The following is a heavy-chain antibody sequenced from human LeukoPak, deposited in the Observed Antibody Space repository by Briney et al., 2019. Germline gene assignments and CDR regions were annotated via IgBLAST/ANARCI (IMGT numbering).Heavy chain of an antibody. CDR1: GFTFNSYS. Sequence: GGSLRLSCAASGFTFNSYSMNWVRQAPGKGLEWVSSISGSNSYIYYADSMKGRFTISRDNSKNTLYLQMNSLRAEDTAVYYCAKAYTDWLLRWYFDYWGQGTLVTVSS. V-gene: IGHV3-21*04. D-gene: IGHD3-16*01. CDR2: ISGSNSYI. J-gene: IGHJ4*02. CDR3: AKAYTDWLLRWYFDY.